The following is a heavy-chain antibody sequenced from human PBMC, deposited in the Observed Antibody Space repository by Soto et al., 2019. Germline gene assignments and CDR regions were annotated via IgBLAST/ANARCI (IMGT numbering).Heavy chain of an antibody. CDR3: ARKDRVVVEGRWFDT. J-gene: IGHJ5*02. Sequence: SXETLSLPCAVSGYSISSGEHWGWIRQPPGKGLEWLGSVHHSGSTYYNPSLKSRLTISVDKSKNQFSLNLTSVTAADTAVYYCARKDRVVVEGRWFDTWGQGTLVTVSP. D-gene: IGHD2-15*01. V-gene: IGHV4-38-2*01. CDR2: VHHSGST. CDR1: GYSISSGEH.